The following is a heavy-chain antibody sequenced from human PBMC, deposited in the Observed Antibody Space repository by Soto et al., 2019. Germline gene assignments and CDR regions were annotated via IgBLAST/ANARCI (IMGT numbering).Heavy chain of an antibody. CDR1: GFTFRNYD. CDR2: ISAAGDP. V-gene: IGHV3-13*05. J-gene: IGHJ6*02. CDR3: ARTDRDFYGLDV. Sequence: EVQLVESGGGLVQPGGSLRLSCEASGFTFRNYDMHWVRQGTGKGLEWVSGISAAGDPDYADSVEGRFTISRENAQNAFFLQMNSLRVGDPAVYSCARTDRDFYGLDVWGQGTTVIVSS.